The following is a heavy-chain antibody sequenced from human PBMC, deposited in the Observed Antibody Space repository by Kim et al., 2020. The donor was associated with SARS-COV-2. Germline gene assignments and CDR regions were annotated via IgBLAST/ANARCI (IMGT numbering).Heavy chain of an antibody. V-gene: IGHV3-72*01. Sequence: GGSLRLSCAAFGFSFSDHYMDWVRQAPGKGLEWVGRTRDKANRYTTEYAASVKGRFIISRDDSKNSLHLQMNSLKSEDTAVYYCTRGGKQQLDRINPLDYWGQGTLVTVSS. CDR1: GFSFSDHY. J-gene: IGHJ4*02. CDR3: TRGGKQQLDRINPLDY. D-gene: IGHD6-13*01. CDR2: TRDKANRYTT.